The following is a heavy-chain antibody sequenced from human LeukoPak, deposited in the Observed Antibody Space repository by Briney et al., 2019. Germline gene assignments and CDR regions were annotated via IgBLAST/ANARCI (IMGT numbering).Heavy chain of an antibody. CDR3: ARLRADHFVY. D-gene: IGHD5-12*01. CDR2: INPNSGGT. V-gene: IGHV1-2*02. J-gene: IGHJ4*02. CDR1: GYTFTGYY. Sequence: ASVKVSCKASGYTFTGYYMHWVRQAPGQGLEWMGWINPNSGGTNYAQKFQGRVTMTRDTSISTDYMELSRLRSDDTAVYYCARLRADHFVYWGQGTLVTVSS.